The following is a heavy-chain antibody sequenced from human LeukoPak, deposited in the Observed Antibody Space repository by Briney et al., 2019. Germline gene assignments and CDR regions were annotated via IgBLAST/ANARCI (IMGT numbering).Heavy chain of an antibody. CDR3: QGHAPWDAFDI. V-gene: IGHV3-23*01. D-gene: IGHD2-8*01. Sequence: GGSLRLSCAASGFTFSNYAMSWVRQAPGKGLEWVSAISGTGGTTYYADSVKGRFTISRDNSKNTLYLQMNSLRAEDTAVYYCQGHAPWDAFDIWGQGTMVTVSS. CDR1: GFTFSNYA. J-gene: IGHJ3*02. CDR2: ISGTGGTT.